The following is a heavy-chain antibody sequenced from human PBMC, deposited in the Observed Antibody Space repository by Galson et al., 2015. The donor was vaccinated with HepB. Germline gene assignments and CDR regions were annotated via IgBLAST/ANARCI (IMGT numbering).Heavy chain of an antibody. V-gene: IGHV3-21*01. J-gene: IGHJ3*02. CDR1: GFTFSSYS. CDR2: ISASSTYI. CDR3: AGGRSSTSDDAFDI. D-gene: IGHD2-2*01. Sequence: SLRLSCAASGFTFSSYSTNWVRQAPGKGLEWVSSISASSTYIYYADSMKGRFTISRDNAKNSLYLQVNSLRAEDTAVYYCAGGRSSTSDDAFDIWGQGTMVTVSS.